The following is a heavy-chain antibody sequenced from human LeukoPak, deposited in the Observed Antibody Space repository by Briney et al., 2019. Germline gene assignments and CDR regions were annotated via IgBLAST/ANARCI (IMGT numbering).Heavy chain of an antibody. D-gene: IGHD1-26*01. CDR1: GGTFSSYA. Sequence: SVNVSCKASGGTFSSYAISWVRQAPGQGLEWMGGIIPIFGTANYAQNFQGRVTITADESTSTAYMGLSSLRSEDTAVYYCAREIVGATTGFDYWGQGTLVTVSS. J-gene: IGHJ4*02. V-gene: IGHV1-69*13. CDR3: AREIVGATTGFDY. CDR2: IIPIFGTA.